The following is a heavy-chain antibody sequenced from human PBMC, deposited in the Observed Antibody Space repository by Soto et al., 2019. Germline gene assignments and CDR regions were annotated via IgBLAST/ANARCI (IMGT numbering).Heavy chain of an antibody. Sequence: LRLSCAASGFTFSSYSMNWVRQAPGKGLEWVSSISSSSSYIYYADSVKGRFTISRDNAKNSLYLQMNSLRAEDTAVYYCARDRNYYYGSGSYYQFGDYYCGMDVWGQGTTVTVSS. J-gene: IGHJ6*02. CDR3: ARDRNYYYGSGSYYQFGDYYCGMDV. CDR1: GFTFSSYS. CDR2: ISSSSSYI. D-gene: IGHD3-10*01. V-gene: IGHV3-21*01.